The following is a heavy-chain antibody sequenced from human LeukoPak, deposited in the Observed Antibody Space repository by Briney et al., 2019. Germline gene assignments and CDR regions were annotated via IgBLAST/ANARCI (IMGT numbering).Heavy chain of an antibody. CDR1: GFTFSSYS. D-gene: IGHD1-26*01. CDR3: AREAAYSGGRLYYFDY. J-gene: IGHJ4*02. CDR2: ISSSSSYI. Sequence: GGSLRLSCAASGFTFSSYSMNWVRQAPGKGLEWVSSISSSSSYIYYADSVKGRFTISRDNAKNSLYLQMNSLRAEDTAVYYCAREAAYSGGRLYYFDYWGQGTLVTVSS. V-gene: IGHV3-21*01.